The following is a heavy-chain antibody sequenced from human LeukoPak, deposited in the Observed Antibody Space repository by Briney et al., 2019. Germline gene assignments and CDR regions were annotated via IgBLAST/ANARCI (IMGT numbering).Heavy chain of an antibody. Sequence: SETLSLTCTVSGYSLSSGYYWGWIRQPPGKGLEWIGSIFHSGSNYYNPSLKTRVTVSVDTSKNQFSLKLSSVTAADTAVYYCARLGLNSGNPDYWGQGTLVTVSS. J-gene: IGHJ4*02. CDR1: GYSLSSGYY. CDR2: IFHSGSN. CDR3: ARLGLNSGNPDY. D-gene: IGHD3-10*01. V-gene: IGHV4-38-2*02.